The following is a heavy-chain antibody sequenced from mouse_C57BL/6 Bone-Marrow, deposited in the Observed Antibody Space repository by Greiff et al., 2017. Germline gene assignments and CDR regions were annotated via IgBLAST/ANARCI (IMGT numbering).Heavy chain of an antibody. Sequence: EVHLVESGAELVRPGASVKLSCTASGFNIKDDYMHWVKQRPEQGLEWIGWIDPENGDTEYASKFQGKATITADTSSNTAYLQLSSLTSEDTAVYYCTYSNPAWFAYWGQGTLVTVSA. D-gene: IGHD2-5*01. V-gene: IGHV14-4*01. CDR1: GFNIKDDY. CDR2: IDPENGDT. J-gene: IGHJ3*01. CDR3: TYSNPAWFAY.